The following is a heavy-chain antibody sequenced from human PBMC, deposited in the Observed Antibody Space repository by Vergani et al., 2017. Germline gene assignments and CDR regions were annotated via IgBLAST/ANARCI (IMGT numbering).Heavy chain of an antibody. Sequence: EVQLVESGGGLVKPGGSLRLSCAASGFTFSSYSMNWVRQAPGKGLEWVSSISSSSSYIYSADSVKGRFTISRDNAKNSLYLQMNSLRAEDTAVYYCASGHSGSYYWGQGTLVTVSS. CDR2: ISSSSSYI. D-gene: IGHD1-26*01. J-gene: IGHJ4*02. CDR3: ASGHSGSYY. V-gene: IGHV3-21*01. CDR1: GFTFSSYS.